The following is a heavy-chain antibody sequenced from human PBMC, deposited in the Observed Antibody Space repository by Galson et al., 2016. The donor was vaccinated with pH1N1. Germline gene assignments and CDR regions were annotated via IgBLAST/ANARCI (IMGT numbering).Heavy chain of an antibody. CDR1: GVTFSTFA. CDR2: IIPILGMT. D-gene: IGHD5-12*01. J-gene: IGHJ3*02. CDR3: ARDRHYGDDRAFDI. V-gene: IGHV1-69*04. Sequence: SVKVSCKASGVTFSTFAITWVRQAPGQGLEWMGRIIPILGMTNYAQRFHGRVTITADTSTYTAYMELSSLRSDDTAMYYCARDRHYGDDRAFDIWGQGTMVTVSS.